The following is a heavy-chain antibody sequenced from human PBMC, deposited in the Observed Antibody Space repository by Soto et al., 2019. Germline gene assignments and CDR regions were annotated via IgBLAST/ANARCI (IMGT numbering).Heavy chain of an antibody. CDR3: ARAFYDFWSGQYGMDV. CDR1: GGTFSSYA. CDR2: IIPIFGTA. D-gene: IGHD3-3*01. V-gene: IGHV1-69*13. J-gene: IGHJ6*02. Sequence: SVKVSCKASGGTFSSYAISWVRQAPGQGLEWMGGIIPIFGTANYAQKFQGRVTITADESTSTAYMELSSLRSEDTAVYYCARAFYDFWSGQYGMDVWGQGTTVTVSS.